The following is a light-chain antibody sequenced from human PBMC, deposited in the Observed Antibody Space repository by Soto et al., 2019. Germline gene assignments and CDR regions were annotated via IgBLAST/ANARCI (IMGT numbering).Light chain of an antibody. CDR3: QQSFLTPFT. CDR1: QRIDKY. CDR2: GAS. J-gene: IGKJ4*01. Sequence: DIQMTQSPTSLSASVGDTVTITCRASQRIDKYLNWYQQKPGKAPKVLIFGASSLHTGVPSRFSGSGSGTDFTLIISSLQLEDFAIYFCQQSFLTPFTFGGGSKVEIK. V-gene: IGKV1-39*01.